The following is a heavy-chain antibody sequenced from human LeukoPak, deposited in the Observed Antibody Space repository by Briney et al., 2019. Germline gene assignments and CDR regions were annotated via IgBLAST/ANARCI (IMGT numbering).Heavy chain of an antibody. CDR2: ISTYNGNT. J-gene: IGHJ4*02. D-gene: IGHD3-22*01. Sequence: ASVKVSCKASGYTFTSYGISWVRQAPGQGLEWMGWISTYNGNTNYAQKLQGRVTMTRDTSTSTAYRELRSLRSDDTAVYYCARGGDSSGLNRFAYWGQGTLVTVSS. V-gene: IGHV1-18*01. CDR3: ARGGDSSGLNRFAY. CDR1: GYTFTSYG.